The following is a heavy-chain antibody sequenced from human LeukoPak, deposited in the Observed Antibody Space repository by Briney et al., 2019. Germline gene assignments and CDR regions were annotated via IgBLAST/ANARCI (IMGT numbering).Heavy chain of an antibody. J-gene: IGHJ4*02. CDR1: GFTFSSYW. D-gene: IGHD3-16*02. Sequence: GGSLRLSCAASGFTFSSYWMHWVRQAPGKGLVWVSRTNSDGSSTIYADSVKGRFTISRDNAKNTLFLQMDSLRAEDTAVCYCVRGAPHPIDWGQGTLVTVSS. CDR2: TNSDGSST. CDR3: VRGAPHPID. V-gene: IGHV3-74*01.